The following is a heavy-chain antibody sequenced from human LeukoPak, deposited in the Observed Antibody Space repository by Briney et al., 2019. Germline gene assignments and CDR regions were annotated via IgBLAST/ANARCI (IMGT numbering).Heavy chain of an antibody. J-gene: IGHJ5*02. Sequence: PGRSLRLSCSASGFTFRTHAMHWVRQAPGKGLEGAAMIWRGGNYKFYADSLEGRSTISRDDSTSTLSLQMDSLRVEDTAVYYCVTDPPDSGWAFWSWGQGALVTVSS. CDR3: VTDPPDSGWAFWS. CDR1: GFTFRTHA. D-gene: IGHD6-25*01. CDR2: IWRGGNYK. V-gene: IGHV3-33*01.